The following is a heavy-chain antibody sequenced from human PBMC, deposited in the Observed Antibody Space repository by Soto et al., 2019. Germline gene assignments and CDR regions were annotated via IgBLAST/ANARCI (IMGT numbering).Heavy chain of an antibody. V-gene: IGHV1-69*01. D-gene: IGHD3-22*01. CDR2: TIPNFGTA. Sequence: FSSYGISWVRQAPGQGLEWMGGTIPNFGTAHDALKFQGRVTISADDSTSTAYMELSSLRYEDTAVYYCARIRSDSSSYYLDYWGQGTPVTVSS. CDR3: ARIRSDSSSYYLDY. CDR1: FSSYG. J-gene: IGHJ4*02.